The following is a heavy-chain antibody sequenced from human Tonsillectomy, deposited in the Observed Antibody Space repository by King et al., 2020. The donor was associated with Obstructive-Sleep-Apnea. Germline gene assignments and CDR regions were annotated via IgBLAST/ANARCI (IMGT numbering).Heavy chain of an antibody. J-gene: IGHJ4*02. CDR3: ARAVREPLDY. Sequence: QLVQSGGGLVQPGGSLRLFCAASVFPFSSFWMSWVRQGPRNGLEWVSNKKQDGSEKYYLDTVEGRFTISSDNAKNSLYLQMNSLRAEDTAVYYCARAVREPLDYWGQGTLVTVSS. CDR2: KKQDGSEK. CDR1: VFPFSSFW. V-gene: IGHV3-7*01. D-gene: IGHD1-26*01.